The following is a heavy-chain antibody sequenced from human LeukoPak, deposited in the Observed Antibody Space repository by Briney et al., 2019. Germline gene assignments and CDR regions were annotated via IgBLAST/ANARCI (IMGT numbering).Heavy chain of an antibody. V-gene: IGHV1-69*06. Sequence: GASVKVSCKPPDYTFNTYNITWVRQAPGQGLEWMGGIIPIFGTANYAQKFQGRVTITADKSTSTAYMELSSLRSEDTAVYYCARGPSGYHNTGGQGTLVTVSS. CDR1: DYTFNTYN. CDR2: IIPIFGTA. CDR3: ARGPSGYHNT. J-gene: IGHJ4*02. D-gene: IGHD5-12*01.